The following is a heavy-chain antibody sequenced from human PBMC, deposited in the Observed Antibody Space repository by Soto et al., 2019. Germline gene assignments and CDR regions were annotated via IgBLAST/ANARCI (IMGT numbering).Heavy chain of an antibody. D-gene: IGHD7-27*01. V-gene: IGHV3-15*07. CDR2: IKSKPDGGKT. CDR1: GLTFNNDW. CDR3: TTDKLGASDGGNFQH. J-gene: IGHJ1*01. Sequence: EVQLVESGGDFVKPGGSLRLSCAASGLTFNNDWMNWVSQAPGKGLEWVGRIKSKPDGGKTDDAAPVKGRFTISRDDSKNTRYLQMNSLKTEDTALYYCTTDKLGASDGGNFQHWGQGTLVTVSS.